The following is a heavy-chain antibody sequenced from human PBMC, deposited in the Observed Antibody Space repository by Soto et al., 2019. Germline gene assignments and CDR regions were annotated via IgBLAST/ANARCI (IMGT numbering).Heavy chain of an antibody. V-gene: IGHV3-23*01. CDR1: GFSISTHA. D-gene: IGHD6-19*01. CDR3: ARDSSAWPNYFDY. J-gene: IGHJ4*02. CDR2: FSGRSGDT. Sequence: GGSLRLSCVASGFSISTHALTWVRQAPGKGLEWVSSFSGRSGDTYYAASVRGRFTISGDSSKNTVTLQMNNLRADDTALYYCARDSSAWPNYFDYWGQGIQVTVSS.